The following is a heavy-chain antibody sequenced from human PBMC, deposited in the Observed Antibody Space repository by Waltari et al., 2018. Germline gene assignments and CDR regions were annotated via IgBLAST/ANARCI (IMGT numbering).Heavy chain of an antibody. CDR1: GGSIRSSSYY. CDR3: ARSPKYDYVWGSSRLFDY. D-gene: IGHD3-16*01. J-gene: IGHJ4*02. V-gene: IGHV4-39*01. CDR2: IYYSGST. Sequence: QLQLQESGPGLVKPSEPLSLTCTVSGGSIRSSSYYWGWIRQPPGKGLEWIGSIYYSGSTYYNPSLKSRVTISVDTSKNQFSLKLSSVTAADTAVYYCARSPKYDYVWGSSRLFDYWGQGTLVTVSS.